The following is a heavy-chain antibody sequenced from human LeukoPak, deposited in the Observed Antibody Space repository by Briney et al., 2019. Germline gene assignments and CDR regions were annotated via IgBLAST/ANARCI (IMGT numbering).Heavy chain of an antibody. CDR1: GYTFTGYY. CDR2: INPNSGGT. Sequence: ASVKVSRKASGYTFTGYYMHWVRQAPGQGLEWMGWINPNSGGTNYAQKFQGWVTMTRDTSISTAYMELSRLRSDDTAVYYCARVDCSSTSCYDYFDYWGQGTLVTVSS. D-gene: IGHD2-2*01. V-gene: IGHV1-2*04. J-gene: IGHJ4*02. CDR3: ARVDCSSTSCYDYFDY.